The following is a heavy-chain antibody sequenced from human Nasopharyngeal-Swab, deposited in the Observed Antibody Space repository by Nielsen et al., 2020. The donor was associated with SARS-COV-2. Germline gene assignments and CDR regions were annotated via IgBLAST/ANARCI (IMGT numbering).Heavy chain of an antibody. CDR2: IYTGDSDT. D-gene: IGHD6-13*01. V-gene: IGHV5-51*01. Sequence: AASLKTSSTASWYSTTSNWIGWVRQPRGKGLEWMGIIYTGDSDTSYSPLYQGQVTSSADKSITTAYLHWSSLKGSDTAMYYCARHEGYTSSWDWGQGALVTVSS. CDR1: WYSTTSNW. CDR3: ARHEGYTSSWD. J-gene: IGHJ4*02.